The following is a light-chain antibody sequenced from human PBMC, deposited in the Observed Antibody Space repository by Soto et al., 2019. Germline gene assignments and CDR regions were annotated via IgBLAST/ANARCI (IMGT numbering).Light chain of an antibody. V-gene: IGKV1-5*03. CDR2: KAS. CDR3: QQYIPYSART. Sequence: DIQMTQSPSTLSASVGDRVTVTCRASQNIGSWVAWYQQKPGKAPNLLIYKASTLENGVPSRFSGTGSGTEFTLTICSLKPDDFATYYCQQYIPYSARTFGQGTKVEVK. CDR1: QNIGSW. J-gene: IGKJ1*01.